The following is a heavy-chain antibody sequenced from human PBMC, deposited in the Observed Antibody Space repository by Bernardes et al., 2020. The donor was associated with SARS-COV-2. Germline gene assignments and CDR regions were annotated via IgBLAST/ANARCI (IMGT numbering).Heavy chain of an antibody. CDR2: ISYDGSNK. Sequence: EGSLRLSCAASGFTFSSYAMHWVRQAPGKGLEWVAVISYDGSNKYYADSVKGRFTISRDNSKNTLYLQMNSLRAEDTAVYYCARELLWVYGMDVWGQGTTVTVSS. J-gene: IGHJ6*02. CDR1: GFTFSSYA. CDR3: ARELLWVYGMDV. D-gene: IGHD2-2*01. V-gene: IGHV3-30-3*01.